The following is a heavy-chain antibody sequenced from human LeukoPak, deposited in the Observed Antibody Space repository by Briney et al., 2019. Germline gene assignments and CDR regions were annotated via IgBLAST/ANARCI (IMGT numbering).Heavy chain of an antibody. V-gene: IGHV1-69*05. D-gene: IGHD3-3*01. CDR1: GGTFSSYA. Sequence: ASVKVSCEASGGTFSSYAISWVRQAPGQGLEWMGGIIPIFGTANYAQKFQGRVTITTDESTSTAYMELSSLRSEDTAVYYCARNGGITIFGVVPYFDYWGQGTLVTVSS. CDR3: ARNGGITIFGVVPYFDY. J-gene: IGHJ4*02. CDR2: IIPIFGTA.